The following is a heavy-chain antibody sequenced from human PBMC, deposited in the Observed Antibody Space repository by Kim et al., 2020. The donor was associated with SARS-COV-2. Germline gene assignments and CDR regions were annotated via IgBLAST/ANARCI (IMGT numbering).Heavy chain of an antibody. D-gene: IGHD3-10*01. CDR3: ARGFNSSRYYYGMDV. J-gene: IGHJ6*02. V-gene: IGHV4-34*13. Sequence: PSLKGRVTISVDTSKNPFSRKLSSVTAADTAVYYCARGFNSSRYYYGMDVWGQGTTVTVSS.